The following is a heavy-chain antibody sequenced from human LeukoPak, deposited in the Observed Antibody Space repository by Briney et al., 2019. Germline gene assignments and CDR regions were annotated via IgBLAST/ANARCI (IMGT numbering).Heavy chain of an antibody. D-gene: IGHD2/OR15-2a*01. CDR3: ARGGLSIMGY. J-gene: IGHJ4*02. V-gene: IGHV3-30-3*01. CDR2: ISYDGSNK. Sequence: GGSLRLSCAASGFTFSSYAMHWVRQAPGKGLEWVAVISYDGSNKYYADSVKGRFTISRDNSKNTLYLQMNSLRAEDTAVYFCARGGLSIMGYWGQGTLVTVSS. CDR1: GFTFSSYA.